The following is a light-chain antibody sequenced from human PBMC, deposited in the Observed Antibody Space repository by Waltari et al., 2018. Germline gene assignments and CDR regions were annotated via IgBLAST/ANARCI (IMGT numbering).Light chain of an antibody. Sequence: TLACRASQSLSRRDLAWYQQKPGQAARLLIYGASTRATGIPDRFSGSGSVTDFTLTISRLEPEDFAVYYCQQYGSSLMYTFGQGTKLETK. CDR2: GAS. CDR1: QSLSRRD. V-gene: IGKV3-20*01. CDR3: QQYGSSLMYT. J-gene: IGKJ2*01.